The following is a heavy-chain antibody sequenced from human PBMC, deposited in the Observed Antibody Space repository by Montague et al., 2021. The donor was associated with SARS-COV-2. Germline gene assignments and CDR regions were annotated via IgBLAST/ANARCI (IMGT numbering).Heavy chain of an antibody. V-gene: IGHV4-39*07. D-gene: IGHD3-22*01. CDR1: GGAISSSSYY. J-gene: IGHJ6*02. Sequence: SETLSLTCTVSGGAISSSSYYWGWIRQPPGKGLEWIGSTYYSGSTFYXPSLKSRVTISVDTSKNQFSLKLSSVTAADTAVYYCARDARITMLVVVNRYGMDVWGRGTTVTVSS. CDR3: ARDARITMLVVVNRYGMDV. CDR2: TYYSGST.